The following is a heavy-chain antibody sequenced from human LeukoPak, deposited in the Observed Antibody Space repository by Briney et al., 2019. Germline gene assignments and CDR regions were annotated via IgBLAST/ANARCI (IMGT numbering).Heavy chain of an antibody. CDR2: IYTSGSI. J-gene: IGHJ4*02. CDR1: GGSISSGSYY. CDR3: ARMDYYDSSGVFDY. D-gene: IGHD3-22*01. Sequence: SQTLSLTCTVSGGSISSGSYYWSWIRQPAGKGLEWIGRIYTSGSINYNPSLKSRVTISVDTSKNQFSLKLSSVTAADTAVYYCARMDYYDSSGVFDYWGQGTLVTVSS. V-gene: IGHV4-61*02.